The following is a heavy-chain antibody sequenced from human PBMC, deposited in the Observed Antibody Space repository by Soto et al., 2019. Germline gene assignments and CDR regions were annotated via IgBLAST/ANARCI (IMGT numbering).Heavy chain of an antibody. CDR2: IIPIFGTA. J-gene: IGHJ5*02. Sequence: SVKVSCKASGGTFSSYAISWVRQAPGQGLEWMGGIIPIFGTANYAQKFQGRVTITADESTSTAYMELSSLRSEDTAVYYCARAPSSIAARLGENWFDPWGQGTLVTVLL. D-gene: IGHD6-6*01. CDR3: ARAPSSIAARLGENWFDP. V-gene: IGHV1-69*13. CDR1: GGTFSSYA.